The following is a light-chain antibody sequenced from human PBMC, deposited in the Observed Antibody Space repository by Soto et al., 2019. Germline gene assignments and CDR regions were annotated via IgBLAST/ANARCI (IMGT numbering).Light chain of an antibody. CDR1: QSISTY. Sequence: DMEMTQSPSSLSASVGDRVTITCRASQSISTYLNWYQHKPGKVPKLLIYAASSLQSGVPTRFSGSASGTDFTITSNRLQPEDFAPYSCQQSYGTPRTFGGGTKIEIK. CDR3: QQSYGTPRT. V-gene: IGKV1-39*01. CDR2: AAS. J-gene: IGKJ4*01.